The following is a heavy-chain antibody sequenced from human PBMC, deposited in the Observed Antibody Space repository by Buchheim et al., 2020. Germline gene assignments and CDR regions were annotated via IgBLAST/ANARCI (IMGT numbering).Heavy chain of an antibody. V-gene: IGHV3-30*03. D-gene: IGHD3-22*01. Sequence: QVQLVESGGGVVQPGRSLRLSCAASGFTFSSYGMHWVRQAPGKGLEWVAVISYDGSNKYYADSVKGRFTISRDNSTNTLYLQMNSLRAEDTAVYYCAGDSSGSTVPFDYGGQGTL. CDR2: ISYDGSNK. CDR3: AGDSSGSTVPFDY. J-gene: IGHJ4*02. CDR1: GFTFSSYG.